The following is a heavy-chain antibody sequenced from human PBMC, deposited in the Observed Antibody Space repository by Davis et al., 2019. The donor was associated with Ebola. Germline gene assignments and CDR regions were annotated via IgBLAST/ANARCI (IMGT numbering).Heavy chain of an antibody. V-gene: IGHV3-53*01. CDR1: GFTVSNNY. CDR2: LYSGGTT. J-gene: IGHJ4*02. Sequence: PGGFLRLSCAASGFTVSNNYMSWVRQAPGKGLEWVSVLYSGGTTYYADSVKGRFTISRDNAKNSLYLQMNSLRAEDTGVYYCGHTDWGQGTLVTVSS. CDR3: GHTD.